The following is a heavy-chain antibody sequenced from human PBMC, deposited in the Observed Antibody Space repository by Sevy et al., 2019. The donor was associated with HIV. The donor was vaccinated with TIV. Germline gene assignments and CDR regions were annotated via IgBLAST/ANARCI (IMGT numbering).Heavy chain of an antibody. CDR3: ASPLHYYDSPSAY. V-gene: IGHV3-21*01. CDR2: ISSGSSYV. Sequence: GGSLRLSCAASGFTFSYYNMNWVRQAPGKGLEWVSSISSGSSYVYHADSVKGRFTISRDNAKNSLYLQMNSLRTEDTAVYYCASPLHYYDSPSAYWGQGTKVTVSS. CDR1: GFTFSYYN. J-gene: IGHJ4*02. D-gene: IGHD3-22*01.